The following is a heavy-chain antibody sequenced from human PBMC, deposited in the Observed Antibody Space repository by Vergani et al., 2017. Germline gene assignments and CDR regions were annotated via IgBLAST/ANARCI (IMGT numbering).Heavy chain of an antibody. V-gene: IGHV4-30-2*01. J-gene: IGHJ4*02. D-gene: IGHD1-26*01. CDR2: IYHSGST. CDR1: GGSISSGGYS. CDR3: ARDAVGATFTWPFDY. Sequence: QLQLQESGSGLVTPSQTLSLTCAVSGGSISSGGYSWSWIRQPPGKGLEWIGYIYHSGSTYYNPSLKSRVTISVDRSKNQFSLKLSSVTAADTAVYYCARDAVGATFTWPFDYWGQGTLVTVSS.